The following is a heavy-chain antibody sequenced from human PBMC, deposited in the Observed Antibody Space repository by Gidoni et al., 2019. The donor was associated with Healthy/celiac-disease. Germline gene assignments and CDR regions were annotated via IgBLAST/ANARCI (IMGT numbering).Heavy chain of an antibody. V-gene: IGHV3-21*01. Sequence: EGQLVESGGGMVKPGGSRRLSGEASGSTFSSYSMNWVRQAPGRGLEWVSSISSSSSYTYYADSVKGRFTISRDNAKNSLYLQMNSLRAEDTAVYYCARGLRGAYGMDVWGQGTTVTVSS. CDR1: GSTFSSYS. CDR3: ARGLRGAYGMDV. CDR2: ISSSSSYT. J-gene: IGHJ6*02. D-gene: IGHD2-15*01.